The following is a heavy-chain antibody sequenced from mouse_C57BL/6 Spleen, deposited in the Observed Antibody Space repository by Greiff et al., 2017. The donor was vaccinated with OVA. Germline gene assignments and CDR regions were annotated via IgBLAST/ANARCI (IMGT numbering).Heavy chain of an antibody. CDR3: ARSVYYDYDGYAY. CDR1: GYSFTGYF. Sequence: EVQLQQSGPELVKPGDSVKISCKASGYSFTGYFMNWVMQSHGKSLEWIGRINPYNGDTLYNQKFKGKATLTVDKSSSTAHMELRSLTSEDSAVYYCARSVYYDYDGYAYWGQGTLVTVSA. J-gene: IGHJ3*01. CDR2: INPYNGDT. V-gene: IGHV1-20*01. D-gene: IGHD2-4*01.